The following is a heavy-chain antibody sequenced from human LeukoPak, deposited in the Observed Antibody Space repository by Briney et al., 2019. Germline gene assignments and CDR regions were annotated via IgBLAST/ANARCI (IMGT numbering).Heavy chain of an antibody. CDR1: GGSISSSSYY. CDR2: IYYSGST. J-gene: IGHJ3*02. V-gene: IGHV4-39*07. CDR3: ARDGWSGRAFDI. D-gene: IGHD2-15*01. Sequence: SETLSLTCTVSGGSISSSSYYWGWIRQPPGKGLEWIGSIYYSGSTYYNPSPKSRVTISVDTSKNQFSLKLSSVTAADTAVYYCARDGWSGRAFDIWGQGTMVTVSS.